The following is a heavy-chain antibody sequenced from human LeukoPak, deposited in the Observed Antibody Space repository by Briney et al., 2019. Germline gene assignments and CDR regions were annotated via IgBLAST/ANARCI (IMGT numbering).Heavy chain of an antibody. CDR3: ARGYNWNDPAFDI. CDR1: GGTFSSYA. Sequence: SVKVSCKASGGTFSSYAISWVRQAPGQGLEWMGRIIPILSIANYAQKFQGRVTITADKSTSTAYMELSSLRSEDTAVYYCARGYNWNDPAFDIWGQGTMVTVSS. J-gene: IGHJ3*02. V-gene: IGHV1-69*04. D-gene: IGHD1-1*01. CDR2: IIPILSIA.